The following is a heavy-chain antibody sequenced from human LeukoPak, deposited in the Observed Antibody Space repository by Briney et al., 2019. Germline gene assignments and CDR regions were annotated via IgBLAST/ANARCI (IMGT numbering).Heavy chain of an antibody. CDR2: ISGYNGNT. D-gene: IGHD3-10*01. CDR1: GYTFTRHG. J-gene: IGHJ5*02. Sequence: ASVKVSCKASGYTFTRHGISWVRQAPGQGLEWMGWISGYNGNTNYAQKLQGRVTTTTDTSTNTAYMELMGLTSDDTAVYYCARDGSGTYYPAGVGWLDPWGQGTLVTVSS. CDR3: ARDGSGTYYPAGVGWLDP. V-gene: IGHV1-18*01.